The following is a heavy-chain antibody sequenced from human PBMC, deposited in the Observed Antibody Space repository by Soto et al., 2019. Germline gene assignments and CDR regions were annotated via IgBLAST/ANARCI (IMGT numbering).Heavy chain of an antibody. CDR3: THDGGSRDWLTVN. CDR1: GFTFTSYA. D-gene: IGHD3-9*01. CDR2: ITGGGDNT. V-gene: IGHV3-23*01. J-gene: IGHJ4*02. Sequence: EVQLLESGGDLVQPGGSLRLSCAASGFTFTSYAMSWIRQAPGKGLEWVSAITGGGDNTYYADSVKGRFTISRDNSKNTLYLQMNSLRAEDTAFYYGTHDGGSRDWLTVNWGQGTLVNVSS.